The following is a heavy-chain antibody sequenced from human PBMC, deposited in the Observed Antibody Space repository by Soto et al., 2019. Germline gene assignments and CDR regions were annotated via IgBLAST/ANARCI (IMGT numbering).Heavy chain of an antibody. CDR2: IYYSGTT. D-gene: IGHD2-2*01. CDR1: GGSITRTTYY. Sequence: QLQLQESGPGLVKPSETLSLTCTVSGGSITRTTYYWGWFSQPPGKGLEWIGNIYYSGTTYYNLSLNSRVTISVDTSKNQFSLRLTSVTAADTAVYYCARYWGTSYYGHNWFDPWGQGTLVTVSS. J-gene: IGHJ5*02. V-gene: IGHV4-39*01. CDR3: ARYWGTSYYGHNWFDP.